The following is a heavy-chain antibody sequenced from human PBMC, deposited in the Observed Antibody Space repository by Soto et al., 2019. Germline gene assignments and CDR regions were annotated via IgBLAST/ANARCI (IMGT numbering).Heavy chain of an antibody. Sequence: GESLKISCKGSGYSFSNYWIGWVRQMPGKGLEWMGIIFPRDSDTRYSPSFQGQVTISADKSISTAYLQWSSLKASDTAMYYCARIMVRGVITYSRDYHGMDVWGQGTTVTVSS. CDR3: ARIMVRGVITYSRDYHGMDV. J-gene: IGHJ6*02. D-gene: IGHD3-10*01. CDR1: GYSFSNYW. CDR2: IFPRDSDT. V-gene: IGHV5-51*01.